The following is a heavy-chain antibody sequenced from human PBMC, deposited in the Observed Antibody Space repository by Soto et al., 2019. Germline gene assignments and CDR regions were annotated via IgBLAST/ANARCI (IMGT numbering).Heavy chain of an antibody. V-gene: IGHV4-4*02. CDR3: ARSPDSSGYYPRRYYYGTDV. CDR1: GGSISRSNW. J-gene: IGHJ6*02. Sequence: SETLSLTCAVSGGSISRSNWWSWVRQPPGKGLEWIGEIYHSGSTNYNPSLKSRVTISVDKSKNQFSLKLRSVTAADTAVYYCARSPDSSGYYPRRYYYGTDVWGQGTTVTVSS. CDR2: IYHSGST. D-gene: IGHD3-22*01.